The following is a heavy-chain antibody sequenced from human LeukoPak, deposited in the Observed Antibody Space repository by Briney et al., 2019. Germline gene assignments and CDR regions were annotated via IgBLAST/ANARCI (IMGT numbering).Heavy chain of an antibody. CDR3: ARGGSFCYYDSSDYSYEGHGMDV. Sequence: SETLSLTCAVYGGSFSGYYWSWVRQPPGKGLEWIGEINHSGGTNYNPSLKSRVTISVDTSKNQFSLKLSSVTAADTAVYYCARGGSFCYYDSSDYSYEGHGMDVWGQGTTVTVSS. D-gene: IGHD3-22*01. J-gene: IGHJ6*02. CDR2: INHSGGT. V-gene: IGHV4-34*01. CDR1: GGSFSGYY.